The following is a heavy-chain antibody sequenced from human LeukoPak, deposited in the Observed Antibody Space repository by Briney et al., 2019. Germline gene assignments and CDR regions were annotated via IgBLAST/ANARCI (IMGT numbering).Heavy chain of an antibody. V-gene: IGHV3-23*01. D-gene: IGHD3-3*01. CDR2: ISGSGGTT. CDR3: AKGGGWGDTGVVYYFDY. Sequence: GGSLRLSCAASGFTFSSYAMSWVRQAPGKGLEWVSGISGSGGTTYYADSVKGRFTISRDKSKNTLYLQMNSLRAEDTAVYYCAKGGGWGDTGVVYYFDYWGQGTLVTVSS. J-gene: IGHJ4*02. CDR1: GFTFSSYA.